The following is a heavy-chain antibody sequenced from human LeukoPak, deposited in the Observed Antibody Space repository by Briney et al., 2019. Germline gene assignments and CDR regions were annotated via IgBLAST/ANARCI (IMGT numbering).Heavy chain of an antibody. J-gene: IGHJ4*02. CDR3: ARGQGFGGLPHFDY. CDR2: SRNKANNYIT. V-gene: IGHV3-72*01. D-gene: IGHD3-10*01. CDR1: GFIVSSNY. Sequence: GGSLRLSCAASGFIVSSNYMSWVRQPPGKGLEWVGRSRNKANNYITEYAASVKGRFTISRDDSKNSLYLQMNSLKTEDTAVYYCARGQGFGGLPHFDYWGQGTLVTVSS.